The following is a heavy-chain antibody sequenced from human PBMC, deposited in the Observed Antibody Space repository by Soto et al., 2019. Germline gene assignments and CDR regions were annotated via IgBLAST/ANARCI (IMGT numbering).Heavy chain of an antibody. CDR3: ARETPSEYRSSSADY. CDR1: GYTFTSYG. Sequence: ASVKVSCKASGYTFTSYGISWVRQAPGQGLEWMGWISAYNGNTNYAQKLQGRVTMTTDTSTSTAYMELRSLRSDDTAVYYCARETPSEYRSSSADYWGKGTLVTVSS. V-gene: IGHV1-18*01. CDR2: ISAYNGNT. J-gene: IGHJ4*02. D-gene: IGHD6-13*01.